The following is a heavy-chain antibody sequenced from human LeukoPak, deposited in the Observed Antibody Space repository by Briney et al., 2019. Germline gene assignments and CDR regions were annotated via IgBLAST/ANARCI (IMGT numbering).Heavy chain of an antibody. D-gene: IGHD3-9*01. CDR3: ARHWASSLTGYYPLDY. V-gene: IGHV4-34*01. Sequence: PSETLSLTCAVYGGSFSGYYWSWIRQPPGKGLEWIGEINHSGSTNYNPSLKSRVTISVDTSKNQFSLKLSSVTAADTAVYYCARHWASSLTGYYPLDYWGQGTLVTVSS. J-gene: IGHJ4*02. CDR1: GGSFSGYY. CDR2: INHSGST.